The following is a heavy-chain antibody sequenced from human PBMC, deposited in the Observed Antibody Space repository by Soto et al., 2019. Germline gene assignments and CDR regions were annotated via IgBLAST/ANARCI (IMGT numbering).Heavy chain of an antibody. Sequence: HPGGSLRLSCTASGFTFENYAMHWVRQAPGKGLEWVSGISWNRGTIGYADSVRGRFTISRDNAKNSLYLQMDSLRPEDTASYYCAKDKLYSNFEYYFDYWGQGTLVTVSS. CDR2: ISWNRGTI. V-gene: IGHV3-9*01. CDR1: GFTFENYA. D-gene: IGHD4-4*01. CDR3: AKDKLYSNFEYYFDY. J-gene: IGHJ4*02.